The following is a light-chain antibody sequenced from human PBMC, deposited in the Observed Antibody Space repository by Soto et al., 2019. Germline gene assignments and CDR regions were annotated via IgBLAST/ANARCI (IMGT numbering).Light chain of an antibody. CDR2: DAL. CDR3: QKYNSAPCT. CDR1: HDISNY. V-gene: IGKV1-27*01. Sequence: DIQMTQSPSSLSASVGDRVTITCRASHDISNYLSWYQQKPGEIPKLLIYDALILQSGVPSRFSGSRSGTDFTLTISSLQPEDVATYYCQKYNSAPCTFGQGTKVDIK. J-gene: IGKJ1*01.